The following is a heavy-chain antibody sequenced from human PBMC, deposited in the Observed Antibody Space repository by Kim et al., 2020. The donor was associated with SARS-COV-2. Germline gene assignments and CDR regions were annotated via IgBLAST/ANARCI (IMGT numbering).Heavy chain of an antibody. CDR2: ISYDGSNK. V-gene: IGHV3-30*18. Sequence: GGSLRLSCAASGFTFSSYGMHWVRQAPGKGLEWVAVISYDGSNKYYADSVKGRFTISRDNSKNTLYLQMNSLRAEDTAVYYCAKDDYGDYADSYYFDYWG. D-gene: IGHD4-17*01. CDR1: GFTFSSYG. J-gene: IGHJ4*01. CDR3: AKDDYGDYADSYYFDY.